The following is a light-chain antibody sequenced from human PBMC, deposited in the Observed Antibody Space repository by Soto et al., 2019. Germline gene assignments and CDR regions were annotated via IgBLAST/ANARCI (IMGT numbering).Light chain of an antibody. Sequence: DIVMTQSPDSLAVSLGKRATINCKSSQRVLYSSNNQNYLAWYQQKPGQPPRLLIYWASIRESGVPDRFSGSGSGTDFTLTISSLQAEDVAVYYCQQHYSTPLTFGQGTKVEIK. CDR3: QQHYSTPLT. CDR1: QRVLYSSNNQNY. J-gene: IGKJ1*01. CDR2: WAS. V-gene: IGKV4-1*01.